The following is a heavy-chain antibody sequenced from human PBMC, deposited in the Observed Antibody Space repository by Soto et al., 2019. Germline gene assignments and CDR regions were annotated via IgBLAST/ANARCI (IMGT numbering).Heavy chain of an antibody. CDR3: ASDGYYYDTSGSDY. CDR1: GFTFNMYW. J-gene: IGHJ4*02. D-gene: IGHD3-22*01. CDR2: INNDGSTT. V-gene: IGHV3-74*01. Sequence: GGSLRLSCLASGFTFNMYWMHWVRQAPGKGLVWVSRINNDGSTTTYADSVKGRFTISRENAKNTVYLQMSSLRAEDTAVYFCASDGYYYDTSGSDYWGQGTLVTVSS.